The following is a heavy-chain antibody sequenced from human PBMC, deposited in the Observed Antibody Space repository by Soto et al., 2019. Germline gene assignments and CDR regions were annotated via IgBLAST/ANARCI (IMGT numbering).Heavy chain of an antibody. J-gene: IGHJ6*02. CDR2: IYPGDSDT. D-gene: IGHD3-16*01. CDR3: ARLRGLAASTYYYGMDV. Sequence: PGESLKISCKGSGYSFTSYWIGWVRQMPGKGLEWMGIIYPGDSDTRYSPSFQGQVTISADKSISTAYLQWSSLKASDTAMYYCARLRGLAASTYYYGMDVWGQGTTVTVSS. CDR1: GYSFTSYW. V-gene: IGHV5-51*01.